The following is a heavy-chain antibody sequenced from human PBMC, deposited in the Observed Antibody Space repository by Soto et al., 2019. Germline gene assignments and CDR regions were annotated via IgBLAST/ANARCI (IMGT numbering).Heavy chain of an antibody. CDR1: GYTFTSYG. J-gene: IGHJ5*02. Sequence: GASVKVSCKASGYTFTSYGISWVRQAPGQGLEWMGWISAYNGNTNYAQKLKGRVTMTTDTSTSTAYMKLRSLRSDDTAEYYYAIVGDNYGGNFRTRYNWFDPWGQGTLVTVPS. V-gene: IGHV1-18*04. CDR3: AIVGDNYGGNFRTRYNWFDP. CDR2: ISAYNGNT. D-gene: IGHD4-17*01.